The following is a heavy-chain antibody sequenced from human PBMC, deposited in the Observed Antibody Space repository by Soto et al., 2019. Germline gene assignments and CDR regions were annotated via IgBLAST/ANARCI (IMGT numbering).Heavy chain of an antibody. CDR1: GYTFTSYG. J-gene: IGHJ6*02. V-gene: IGHV1-18*01. CDR2: ISAYNGNT. CDR3: ARDQGITIFGVVITCGMDV. D-gene: IGHD3-3*01. Sequence: ASVKVSCKASGYTFTSYGISWVRQAPGQGLEWMGWISAYNGNTNYAQKLQGRVTMTTDTSTSTAYMELRSLRSDDTAVYYCARDQGITIFGVVITCGMDVWGQGTTVTVSS.